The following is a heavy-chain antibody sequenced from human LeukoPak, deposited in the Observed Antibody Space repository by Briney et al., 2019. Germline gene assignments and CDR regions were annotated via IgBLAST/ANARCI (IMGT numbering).Heavy chain of an antibody. D-gene: IGHD3-22*01. CDR1: GGSISSGDYY. CDR3: ARGGYYYDSSGYYQH. V-gene: IGHV4-30-4*01. CDR2: IYYSGST. Sequence: SQTLSLTCTVSGGSISSGDYYWSWIRQPPGKGLEWIGYIYYSGSTYYNPSLKSRVTISVDTSKNQFSLKLSPVTAADTAVYYCARGGYYYDSSGYYQHWGQGTLVTVSS. J-gene: IGHJ4*02.